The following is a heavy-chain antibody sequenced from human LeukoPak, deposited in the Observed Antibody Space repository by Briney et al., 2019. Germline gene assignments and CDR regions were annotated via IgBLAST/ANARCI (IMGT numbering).Heavy chain of an antibody. CDR3: ARDTRHRYCSSTSCYRGWLDP. CDR2: IIPIFGTA. Sequence: SVKVSCKASGYIFSNYAISWVRQAPGQGLEWMGGIIPIFGTANYAQKFQGRVTITADESTRTAYMELSSLRSEDTAVYYCARDTRHRYCSSTSCYRGWLDPWGQGTLVTVSS. V-gene: IGHV1-69*13. J-gene: IGHJ5*02. CDR1: GYIFSNYA. D-gene: IGHD2-2*01.